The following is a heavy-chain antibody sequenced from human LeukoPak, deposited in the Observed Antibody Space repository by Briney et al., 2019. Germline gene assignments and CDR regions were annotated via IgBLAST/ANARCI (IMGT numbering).Heavy chain of an antibody. V-gene: IGHV3-30-3*01. D-gene: IGHD3-22*01. J-gene: IGHJ6*02. CDR3: AGDFPYYDTSGTSYYYYGMDV. CDR2: ISFDGPNK. CDR1: GFTFSSYA. Sequence: PGGSLRLSCAASGFTFSSYAMHWVRQAPGKGLEWVAVISFDGPNKYYADSVKGRFTISRDKSKNTLYLQMNSLRAEDTAVYYCAGDFPYYDTSGTSYYYYGMDVWGQGTTVAVSS.